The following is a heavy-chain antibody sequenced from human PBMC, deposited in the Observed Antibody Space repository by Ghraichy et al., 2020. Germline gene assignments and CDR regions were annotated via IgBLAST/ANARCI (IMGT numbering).Heavy chain of an antibody. Sequence: SETLSLTCTVSGGSISSYYWSWIRQPPGKGLEWIGYIYYSGSTNYNPSLKSRVTISVDTSKNQFSLKLSSVTAADTAVYYCASGGYSYGYGWFDYWGQGTLVTVSS. J-gene: IGHJ4*02. CDR2: IYYSGST. D-gene: IGHD5-18*01. CDR3: ASGGYSYGYGWFDY. CDR1: GGSISSYY. V-gene: IGHV4-59*01.